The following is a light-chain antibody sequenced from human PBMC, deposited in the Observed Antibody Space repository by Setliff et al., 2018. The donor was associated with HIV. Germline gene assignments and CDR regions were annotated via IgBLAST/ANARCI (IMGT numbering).Light chain of an antibody. V-gene: IGLV2-23*01. CDR3: CSNTGSNTYV. CDR2: QAT. CDR1: SSDIGRYNL. Sequence: QSVLTQSASVSGSPGQSITISCTGTSSDIGRYNLVSWYQQYPGKAPKLMIYQATKRPSAVSNRFSGSMSGNTASLTISGLQAEDEADYYCCSNTGSNTYVFGTGTKVTVL. J-gene: IGLJ1*01.